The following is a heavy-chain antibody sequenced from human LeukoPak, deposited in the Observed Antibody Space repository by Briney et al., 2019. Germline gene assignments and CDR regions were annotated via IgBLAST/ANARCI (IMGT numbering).Heavy chain of an antibody. D-gene: IGHD3-16*02. J-gene: IGHJ4*02. CDR1: GGSFSGYY. CDR2: INHSGNT. CDR3: ARGLSAVVY. V-gene: IGHV4-34*01. Sequence: PSETLSLTCAVYGGSFSGYYWSWIRQPPGKGLEWIGEINHSGNTNYNPSLKSRVTISVDTSKKQFSLKLSSVTAADTAVYYCARGLSAVVYWGQGTLVTVSS.